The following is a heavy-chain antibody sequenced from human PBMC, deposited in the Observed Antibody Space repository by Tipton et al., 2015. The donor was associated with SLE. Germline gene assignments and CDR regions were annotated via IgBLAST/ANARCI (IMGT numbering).Heavy chain of an antibody. J-gene: IGHJ4*02. V-gene: IGHV3-30-3*01. CDR1: GFTFSSYA. D-gene: IGHD6-19*01. Sequence: SLRLSCAASGFTFSSYAMHWVRQAPGKGLEWVAVISYDGSNKYYADSVKGRFTIPRDNSKNTLYLQMNSLRAEDTAVYYCARDFQWLVKDWGQGTLVTVSS. CDR2: ISYDGSNK. CDR3: ARDFQWLVKD.